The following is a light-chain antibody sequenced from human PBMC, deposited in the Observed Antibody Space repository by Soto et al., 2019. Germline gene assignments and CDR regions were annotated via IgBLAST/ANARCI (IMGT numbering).Light chain of an antibody. CDR3: QQRSSWPLI. V-gene: IGKV3-11*01. CDR2: EAS. Sequence: EIMLTQSPATLSLSPGERATLSCRASQSVSSYLAWYQHKPGQAPRLLIYEASNRATGIPGRFSGSGSGTDFTLTSSSLEPEDCAVYYGQQRSSWPLIFGGGTKVEIK. CDR1: QSVSSY. J-gene: IGKJ4*01.